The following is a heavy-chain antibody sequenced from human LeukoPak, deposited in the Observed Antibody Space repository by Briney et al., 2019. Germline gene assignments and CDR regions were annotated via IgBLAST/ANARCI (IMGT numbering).Heavy chain of an antibody. V-gene: IGHV1-69*13. D-gene: IGHD3-10*01. CDR1: GGTFSSYA. CDR3: ARVPSYYGSGRPYYFNY. CDR2: IIPIFGTA. Sequence: GASVKVSCKASGGTFSSYAISWVRQAPGQGLEWMGGIIPIFGTANYAQKFQGRVTITADESTSTAYMELSSLRSEDTAVYYCARVPSYYGSGRPYYFNYWGQGTLVTVSS. J-gene: IGHJ4*02.